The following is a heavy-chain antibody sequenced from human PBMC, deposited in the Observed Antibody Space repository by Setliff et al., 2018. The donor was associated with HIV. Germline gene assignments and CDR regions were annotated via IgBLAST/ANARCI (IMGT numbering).Heavy chain of an antibody. Sequence: GESLKISCQASGYSFTKFWIGWVRQMPGKGLEWMGLIYPGDSDTRYSPSFEGQVTMSADKSINTAYLQWNSLKASDTAMYYCARLGGSFGIPHFDFWGQGTPVTVSS. V-gene: IGHV5-51*01. D-gene: IGHD3-3*02. CDR3: ARLGGSFGIPHFDF. CDR1: GYSFTKFW. CDR2: IYPGDSDT. J-gene: IGHJ4*02.